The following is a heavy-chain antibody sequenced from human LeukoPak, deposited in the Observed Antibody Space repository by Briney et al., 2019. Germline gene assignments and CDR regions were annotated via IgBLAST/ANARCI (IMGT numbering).Heavy chain of an antibody. V-gene: IGHV3-21*01. CDR2: ISSSSSYI. CDR3: ARVGIYGDYLNY. D-gene: IGHD4-17*01. Sequence: GGSLRLSCAASGFTFSSYSMNWVRQAPGKGLDWVSSISSSSSYIYYADSVKGRFTISRDNAKNSLYLQMNSLRAEDTAVYYCARVGIYGDYLNYWGEGTLVTVSS. CDR1: GFTFSSYS. J-gene: IGHJ4*02.